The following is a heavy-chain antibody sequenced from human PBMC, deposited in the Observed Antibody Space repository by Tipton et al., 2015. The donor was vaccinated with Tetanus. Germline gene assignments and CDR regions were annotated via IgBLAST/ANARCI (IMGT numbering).Heavy chain of an antibody. CDR1: GASIRGGTFY. CDR3: ARHQSGYFTPFDY. J-gene: IGHJ4*02. D-gene: IGHD3-3*01. CDR2: IYESGDT. V-gene: IGHV4-39*01. Sequence: PSLTCTVSGASIRGGTFYWGWIRQPPGKGLEWIGSIYESGDTYYIPSLKSRVTISVDTSTNQFSLALNSMAAADTGVYYCARHQSGYFTPFDYWGQGKLVTVSS.